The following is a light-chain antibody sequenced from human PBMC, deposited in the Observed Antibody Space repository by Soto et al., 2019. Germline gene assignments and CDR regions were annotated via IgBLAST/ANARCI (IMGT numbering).Light chain of an antibody. Sequence: DIQITQSPSTLSGSVGDRVTITCRASQTISSWLAWYQRKPGKAPKLLIYKASTLKSGVPSRFSGSGSGTEFTPTISSLQPDDFATYYCQQYNSYSEAFGQGTKVDIK. V-gene: IGKV1-5*03. CDR3: QQYNSYSEA. J-gene: IGKJ1*01. CDR1: QTISSW. CDR2: KAS.